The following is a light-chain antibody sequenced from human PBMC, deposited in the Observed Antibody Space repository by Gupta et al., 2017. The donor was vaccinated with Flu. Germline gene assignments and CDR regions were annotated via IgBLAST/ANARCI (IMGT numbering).Light chain of an antibody. Sequence: QSVLTQPPSASGTPGQWVTISCSGGNSNIGTNTVNWYQHLPGTAPKLLIFNNNRRPSGVPDRFSCSTSGTSASLAISGLQSEDEADYYCAAWDDSLNGHVVFGGGIKVTVL. J-gene: IGLJ2*01. CDR1: NSNIGTNT. CDR3: AAWDDSLNGHVV. CDR2: NNN. V-gene: IGLV1-44*01.